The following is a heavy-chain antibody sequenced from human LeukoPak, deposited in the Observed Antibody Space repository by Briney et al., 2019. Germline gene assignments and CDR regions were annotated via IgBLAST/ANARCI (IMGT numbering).Heavy chain of an antibody. Sequence: ASVKVSCKASGGTFSSYAISWVRQAPGQGLEWMGGIIPIFGTANYAQKFQGRVTITADKSTSTAYMELSSLRSEDTAIYYCARGFNYYDSGSFGYYFDYWGQGTLVTVSS. D-gene: IGHD3-10*01. CDR1: GGTFSSYA. CDR3: ARGFNYYDSGSFGYYFDY. CDR2: IIPIFGTA. J-gene: IGHJ4*02. V-gene: IGHV1-69*06.